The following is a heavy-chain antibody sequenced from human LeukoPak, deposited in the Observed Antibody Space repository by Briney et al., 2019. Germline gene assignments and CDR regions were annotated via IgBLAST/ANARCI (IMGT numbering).Heavy chain of an antibody. CDR2: ISGSGGST. CDR3: AKGSSSWYDYFDY. J-gene: IGHJ4*02. V-gene: IGHV3-23*01. D-gene: IGHD6-13*01. CDR1: GFTFSSYG. Sequence: GGTLRLSCAASGFTFSSYGMSWVRQAPGKELEWVSAISGSGGSTYYADSVKGRFTISRDNSKNTLYLQMNSLRAEDTAVYYCAKGSSSWYDYFDYWGQGTLVTVSS.